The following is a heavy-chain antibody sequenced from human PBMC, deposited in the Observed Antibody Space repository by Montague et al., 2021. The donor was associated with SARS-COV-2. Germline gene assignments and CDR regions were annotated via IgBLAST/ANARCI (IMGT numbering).Heavy chain of an antibody. CDR1: GFTFNTYW. J-gene: IGHJ4*02. CDR3: VRDSGSRSGNYKH. V-gene: IGHV3-7*03. CDR2: IKGDGSET. D-gene: IGHD1-26*01. Sequence: SLRLSCAASGFTFNTYWMAWVRQAPGKGLEWVANIKGDGSETYSVDSVKGRFTISRDNAKNSLYLQMNNLRAEDTAIYFCVRDSGSRSGNYKHWGQGTLVAVSS.